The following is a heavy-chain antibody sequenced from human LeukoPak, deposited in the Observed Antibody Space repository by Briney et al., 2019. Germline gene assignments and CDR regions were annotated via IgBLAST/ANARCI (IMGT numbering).Heavy chain of an antibody. CDR2: MYTSGST. D-gene: IGHD2-15*01. V-gene: IGHV4-61*02. CDR3: ARDYCSGGSCYAYYYYYYMDV. CDR1: GGSISSGSYY. Sequence: PSETLSLTCTVSGGSISSGSYYWSWIRQPAGKGLEWIGRMYTSGSTNYNPSLKSRVTISVDTSKNQFSLKLSSVTAADTAVYYCARDYCSGGSCYAYYYYYYMDVWGKGTTVTVSS. J-gene: IGHJ6*03.